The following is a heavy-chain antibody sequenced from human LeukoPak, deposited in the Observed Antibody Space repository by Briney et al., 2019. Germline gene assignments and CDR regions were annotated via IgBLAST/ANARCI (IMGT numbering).Heavy chain of an antibody. J-gene: IGHJ4*02. CDR1: GFSFSSYS. CDR2: ISSSSSYI. CDR3: ARAHNWKYGTFDY. V-gene: IGHV3-21*01. Sequence: GGSLRLSCAASGFSFSSYSMNWVRQAPGKGLEWVSCISSSSSYIYNADSVKGRFTISRDNAKNSLYLQMNSLRVEDTAVYYCARAHNWKYGTFDYWGQGTLVSVSS. D-gene: IGHD1-20*01.